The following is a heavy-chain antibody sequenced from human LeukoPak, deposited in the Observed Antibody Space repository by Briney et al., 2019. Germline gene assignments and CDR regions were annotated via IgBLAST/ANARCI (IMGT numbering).Heavy chain of an antibody. D-gene: IGHD5-24*01. CDR2: IKQDESEK. V-gene: IGHV3-7*01. CDR3: ARPRWLQFGPHDS. J-gene: IGHJ4*02. CDR1: GFTLRTFL. Sequence: GGSLRLSCAASGFTLRTFLMTWVRQAPGKGLEWVASIKQDESEKYYVDSVKGRFTISRDNDKNSLYLQMNSLRAEDTAVYYCARPRWLQFGPHDSWGQGTLVTVS.